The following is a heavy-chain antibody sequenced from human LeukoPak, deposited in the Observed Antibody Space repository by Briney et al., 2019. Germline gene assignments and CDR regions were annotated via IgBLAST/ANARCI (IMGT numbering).Heavy chain of an antibody. CDR2: IYYSGST. CDR1: GGSISSYY. CDR3: ASHTPPTVTTSPFDY. D-gene: IGHD4-17*01. V-gene: IGHV4-59*12. J-gene: IGHJ4*02. Sequence: SETLSLTCTVSGGSISSYYWSWIRQPPGKGLEWIGYIYYSGSTNYNPSLKSRVTISVDTSKNQFSLKLSSVTAADTAVYYCASHTPPTVTTSPFDYWGQGTLSPSPQ.